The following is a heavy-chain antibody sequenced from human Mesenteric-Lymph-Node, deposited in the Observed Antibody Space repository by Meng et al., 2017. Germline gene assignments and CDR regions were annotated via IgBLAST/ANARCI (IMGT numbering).Heavy chain of an antibody. D-gene: IGHD4-23*01. Sequence: GESLKISCKGSGYFFFNYWIAWVRQMPGKGLEWMGIIYPGDSSTRYSPSFQGQVIISADRSINTAFLQWNSLRASDTAMYYCARLLHTFTPLGDFGGWFDPWGQGTLVTVSS. J-gene: IGHJ5*02. V-gene: IGHV5-51*01. CDR1: GYFFFNYW. CDR2: IYPGDSST. CDR3: ARLLHTFTPLGDFGGWFDP.